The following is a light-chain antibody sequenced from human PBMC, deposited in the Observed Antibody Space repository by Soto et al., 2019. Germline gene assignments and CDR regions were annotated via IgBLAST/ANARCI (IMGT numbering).Light chain of an antibody. CDR3: QQYRSYWT. J-gene: IGKJ1*01. CDR1: QSIDSW. Sequence: DIQMTQSPSTLSASVGDRVTITCRASQSIDSWLAWYQQKPGKAPKLLIYKASSLASGVPSRFSGSGSGTEFALTISRLQPDDFATYYCQQYRSYWTFRQGTKVEIK. CDR2: KAS. V-gene: IGKV1-5*03.